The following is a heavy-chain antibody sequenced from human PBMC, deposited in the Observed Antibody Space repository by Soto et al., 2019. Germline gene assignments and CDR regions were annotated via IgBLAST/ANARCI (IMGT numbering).Heavy chain of an antibody. J-gene: IGHJ4*02. CDR2: IYWDDSK. CDR3: AHAYGGRSLY. CDR1: GFSLTTDRVG. D-gene: IGHD1-26*01. Sequence: QITLKESGPTLVKPTQTLTLTCTFSGFSLTTDRVGVGWIRQPPGEALEWLAVIYWDDSKTYRPSLESRLTITKDTSKNQVALTMPNMDSLDTATHYCAHAYGGRSLYWGQGTLVTVSS. V-gene: IGHV2-5*02.